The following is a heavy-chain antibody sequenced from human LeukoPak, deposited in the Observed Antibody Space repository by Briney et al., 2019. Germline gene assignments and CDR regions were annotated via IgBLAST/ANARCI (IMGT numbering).Heavy chain of an antibody. Sequence: GESLKTSCKGSGFNFTNYWIGWVRQMPGKGLDWMGVIYPGDSDPRYSPSFQSQVTISADKSISTAYLQWSSLKASDTAIYYCARRSSGWYGFDYWGQETLVTVSS. CDR2: IYPGDSDP. V-gene: IGHV5-51*01. CDR1: GFNFTNYW. J-gene: IGHJ4*02. CDR3: ARRSSGWYGFDY. D-gene: IGHD6-19*01.